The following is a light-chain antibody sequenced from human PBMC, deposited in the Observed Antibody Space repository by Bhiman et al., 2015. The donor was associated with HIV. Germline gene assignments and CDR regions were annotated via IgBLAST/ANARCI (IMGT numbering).Light chain of an antibody. V-gene: IGLV2-14*03. CDR1: TNDIGAYNY. J-gene: IGLJ1*01. Sequence: QSALTQPASVSGSPGQSITISCTGGTNDIGAYNYVSWYQQHPGKAPRLIIYDVSQRPSGISSRFSGSKSGNTASLTISGLQAEDEADYYCTSYTVSASFVFGGATKVTVL. CDR2: DVS. CDR3: TSYTVSASFV.